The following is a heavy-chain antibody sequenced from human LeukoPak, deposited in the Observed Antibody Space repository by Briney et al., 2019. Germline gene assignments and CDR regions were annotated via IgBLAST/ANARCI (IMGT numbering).Heavy chain of an antibody. Sequence: SETLSLTCTVSGGSISSGDYYWSWIRQPPGKGLEWIGYIYYSGSTYYNPSLKSRVTISVDTSKNQFSPKVTSVTAADTAVYYCARDRSSSGYSVEGFNLWGRGTLVTVSS. CDR3: ARDRSSSGYSVEGFNL. D-gene: IGHD3-22*01. J-gene: IGHJ2*01. CDR2: IYYSGST. V-gene: IGHV4-30-4*02. CDR1: GGSISSGDYY.